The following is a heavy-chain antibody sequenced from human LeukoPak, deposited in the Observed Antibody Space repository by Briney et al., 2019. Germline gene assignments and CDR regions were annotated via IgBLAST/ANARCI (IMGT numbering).Heavy chain of an antibody. CDR2: ISYDGSNK. D-gene: IGHD3-10*01. J-gene: IGHJ5*02. CDR3: AKDIYPYGSGSYYRSPFDP. Sequence: GGSLRLSCAASGFTFSSYGMHWVRQAPGKGLEWVAVISYDGSNKYYADSVKGRFTISRDNSKNTLYLRMNSLRAEDTAVYYCAKDIYPYGSGSYYRSPFDPWGQGTLVTVSS. V-gene: IGHV3-30*18. CDR1: GFTFSSYG.